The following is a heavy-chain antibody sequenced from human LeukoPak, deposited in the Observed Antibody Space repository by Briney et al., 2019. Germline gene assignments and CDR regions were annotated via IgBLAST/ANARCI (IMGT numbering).Heavy chain of an antibody. CDR3: ARYSNYYDSSGYRTNYFDY. D-gene: IGHD3-22*01. CDR1: GFTFSSYE. Sequence: GGSLRLTCAASGFTFSSYEMNWVRQAPGKGLEWVSYISSSGSTIYYADSVKGRFTISRDNAKNSLYLQMNSLRAEDTAVYYCARYSNYYDSSGYRTNYFDYWGQGTLVTVSS. J-gene: IGHJ4*02. CDR2: ISSSGSTI. V-gene: IGHV3-48*03.